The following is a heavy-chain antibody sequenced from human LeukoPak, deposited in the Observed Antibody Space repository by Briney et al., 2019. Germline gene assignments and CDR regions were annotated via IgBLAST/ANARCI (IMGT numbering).Heavy chain of an antibody. Sequence: GSLRLSCAASGFTFSSCAMSWVRQAPGKGLEWVSAISGRAGTTHYADSVKGRFTISRDNSKNTLYLQMNSLRAEDTAVYYCLTVRKYLRVGWNSNFDYWGQGTLVTVSS. D-gene: IGHD1-7*01. CDR2: ISGRAGTT. CDR1: GFTFSSCA. CDR3: LTVRKYLRVGWNSNFDY. V-gene: IGHV3-23*01. J-gene: IGHJ4*02.